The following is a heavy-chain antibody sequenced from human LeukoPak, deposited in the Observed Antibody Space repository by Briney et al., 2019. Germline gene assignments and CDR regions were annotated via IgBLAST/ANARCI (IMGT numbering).Heavy chain of an antibody. J-gene: IGHJ4*02. Sequence: GGSLRLSCAASGFTFSGYWMSWVRPAPGKGLEWVANIKQDGSEKYYVDSVKGRFTISRDNAKNSLYLQMNSLRAEDTAVYYCARYCGGGSCFDYWGQGTLVTVSS. CDR3: ARYCGGGSCFDY. D-gene: IGHD2-15*01. V-gene: IGHV3-7*01. CDR1: GFTFSGYW. CDR2: IKQDGSEK.